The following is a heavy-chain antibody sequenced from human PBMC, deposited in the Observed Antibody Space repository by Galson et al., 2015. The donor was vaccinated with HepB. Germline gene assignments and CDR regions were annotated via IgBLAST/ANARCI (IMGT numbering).Heavy chain of an antibody. Sequence: SLRLSCAASGFTFSSYAMHWVRQAPGKGLEWVAVISYDGSNKYYADSVKGRFTISRDNSKNTLYLQMNSLRAEDTAVYYCARGPGAAFDIWGQGTMVTVSS. V-gene: IGHV3-30*04. CDR3: ARGPGAAFDI. CDR1: GFTFSSYA. J-gene: IGHJ3*02. CDR2: ISYDGSNK.